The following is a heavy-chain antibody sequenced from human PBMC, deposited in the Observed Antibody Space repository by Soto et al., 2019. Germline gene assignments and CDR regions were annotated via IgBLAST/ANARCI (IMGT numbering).Heavy chain of an antibody. CDR2: IWYDGSNK. V-gene: IGHV3-33*01. D-gene: IGHD6-19*01. CDR1: GFTFSSYG. CDR3: ARDQYPGFAAVARNAFDI. J-gene: IGHJ3*02. Sequence: QVQLVESGGGVVQPGRSLRLSCAASGFTFSSYGMHWVRQAPGKGLEWVAVIWYDGSNKYYADSVKGRFTISRDNSKNTMYLQMNSLRAEDTAVYYCARDQYPGFAAVARNAFDIWGQGTMVTVSS.